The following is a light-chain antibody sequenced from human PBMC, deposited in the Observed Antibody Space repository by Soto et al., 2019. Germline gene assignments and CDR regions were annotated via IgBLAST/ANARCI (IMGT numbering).Light chain of an antibody. J-gene: IGLJ3*02. CDR1: SNDIGAYNY. CDR3: SSYTSTTTRV. Sequence: QSALTQPASVSGSPGQSITISCSGTSNDIGAYNYVSWYQQHPGRAPKLMIYDVNYRPSGVSNRFSGSKSGNTASLTISGLQAEDEADYYCSSYTSTTTRVFGGGTKLTVL. CDR2: DVN. V-gene: IGLV2-14*03.